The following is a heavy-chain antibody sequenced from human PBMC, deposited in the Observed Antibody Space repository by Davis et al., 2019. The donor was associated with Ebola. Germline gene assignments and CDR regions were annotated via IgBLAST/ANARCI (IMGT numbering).Heavy chain of an antibody. V-gene: IGHV3-64*02. J-gene: IGHJ4*02. D-gene: IGHD3-10*01. CDR2: ISSNGGST. Sequence: GESLKISCAASGFTFSSYAMHWVRQAPGKGLEYVSAISSNGGSTYYADSVKGRFTISRDNSKNTLYLQMGSLRAEDMAVYYCARDRMGWLGYYFDYWGQGTLVTVSS. CDR3: ARDRMGWLGYYFDY. CDR1: GFTFSSYA.